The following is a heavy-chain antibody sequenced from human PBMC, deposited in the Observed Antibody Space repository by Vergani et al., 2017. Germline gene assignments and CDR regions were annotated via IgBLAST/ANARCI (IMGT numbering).Heavy chain of an antibody. CDR3: ARDRSIVDCSSTSCYAYFDS. D-gene: IGHD2-2*01. CDR2: INPSDGSA. J-gene: IGHJ4*02. Sequence: QAQLVQSGAEVKKPGASVKVSCRAPGHTFSNYYMYWVRQAPGLGLEWMGIINPSDGSASYAQKFQGRVTLTRDTSTSTVYMNLRSLRSDDTAVYYCARDRSIVDCSSTSCYAYFDSWGQGTLVTVSS. V-gene: IGHV1-46*01. CDR1: GHTFSNYY.